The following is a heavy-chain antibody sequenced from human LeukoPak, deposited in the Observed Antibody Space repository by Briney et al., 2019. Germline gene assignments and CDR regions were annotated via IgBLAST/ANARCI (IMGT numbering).Heavy chain of an antibody. CDR2: ISNSGVST. J-gene: IGHJ1*01. CDR3: AKDLYPHGRAEYFQH. CDR1: GFTFDNYA. Sequence: PGGSLRLSCEASGFTFDNYAMSRVRQAPGKGLEWVSAISNSGVSTHYADSVKGRFTISRDNSKNTLFLHMNTLRADDMAVYYCAKDLYPHGRAEYFQHWGQGTLVTVSS. D-gene: IGHD2-2*02. V-gene: IGHV3-23*01.